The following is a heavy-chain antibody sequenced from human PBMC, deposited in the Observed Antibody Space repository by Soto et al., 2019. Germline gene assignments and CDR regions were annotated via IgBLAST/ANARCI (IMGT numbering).Heavy chain of an antibody. CDR2: ISSSSSYI. Sequence: EVQLVESGGGLVRPGGSLRLSCAASGFTLSRYSMNWVRQAPGKGLEWVSSISSSSSYIYYADSVKGRFTVSRDNAQNSLYLQMNSLRAEDTAVYYCARDWGGEGTFDYWGQGTLVTVSS. CDR3: ARDWGGEGTFDY. D-gene: IGHD3-16*01. V-gene: IGHV3-21*01. J-gene: IGHJ4*02. CDR1: GFTLSRYS.